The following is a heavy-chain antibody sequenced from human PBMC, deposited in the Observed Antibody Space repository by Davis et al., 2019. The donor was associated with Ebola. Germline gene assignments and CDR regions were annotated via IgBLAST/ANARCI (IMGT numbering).Heavy chain of an antibody. J-gene: IGHJ4*02. V-gene: IGHV3-48*03. Sequence: GESLEISCAASGFTFSSYEMNWVRQAPGKGLEWVSYISSSGSNIYYTDSVKGRFTISRDNAKNSLYLQMNSLRAEDTAVYYCARDNYGSGFDYWGQGTLVTVSS. D-gene: IGHD3-10*01. CDR3: ARDNYGSGFDY. CDR2: ISSSGSNI. CDR1: GFTFSSYE.